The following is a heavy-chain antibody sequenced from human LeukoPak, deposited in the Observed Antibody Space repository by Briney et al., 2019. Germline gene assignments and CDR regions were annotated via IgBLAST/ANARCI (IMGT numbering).Heavy chain of an antibody. Sequence: PGGSLRLSCAASEFAFSTYSMNWVRQAPGKGLEWVSYISTGSSTTYYADSVKGRFTVSRDNVENSLYLQMNSLRDEDTAVYYCARDQDFRSGQYRRDFDYWGQGTLVTVSS. J-gene: IGHJ4*02. CDR3: ARDQDFRSGQYRRDFDY. CDR2: ISTGSSTT. V-gene: IGHV3-48*02. D-gene: IGHD3-3*01. CDR1: EFAFSTYS.